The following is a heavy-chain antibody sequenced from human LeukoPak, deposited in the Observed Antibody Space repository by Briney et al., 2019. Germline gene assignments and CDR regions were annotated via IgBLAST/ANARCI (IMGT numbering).Heavy chain of an antibody. CDR2: IIPIFGTA. V-gene: IGHV1-69*05. D-gene: IGHD3-10*01. Sequence: GSSVKVSCKASGGTFSSYAISWVRQAPGQGLEWMGRIIPIFGTANYAQKFQGRVTTTTDESTSTAYMELSSLRSEDTAVYYCARGDLYYYGSGSFEGGFDYWGQGTLVTVSS. CDR3: ARGDLYYYGSGSFEGGFDY. CDR1: GGTFSSYA. J-gene: IGHJ4*02.